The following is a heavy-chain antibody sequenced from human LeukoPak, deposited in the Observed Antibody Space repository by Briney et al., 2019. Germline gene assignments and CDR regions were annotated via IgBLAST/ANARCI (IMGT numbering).Heavy chain of an antibody. Sequence: SETLSLTCTVSGGSISSYYWSWIRQPPGKGPEWIGYIYYSGSTNYNPSLKSRVTISVDTSKNQFSLKLSSVTAADTAVYYCASFSLDVVGARFDYWGQGTLVTVSS. D-gene: IGHD1-26*01. CDR2: IYYSGST. V-gene: IGHV4-59*08. J-gene: IGHJ4*02. CDR3: ASFSLDVVGARFDY. CDR1: GGSISSYY.